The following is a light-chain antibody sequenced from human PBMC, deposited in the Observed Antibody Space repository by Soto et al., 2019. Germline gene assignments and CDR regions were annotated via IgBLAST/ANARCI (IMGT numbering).Light chain of an antibody. Sequence: QSALTQPASGSGSPGQSITISCTGTSSDVGGYNYVSWYQQHPGKAPKLMIYDVSNRPSGVSNRFSGSKSGNMASLTISGLQAEDEADYYCSSYTSSSTAFGTGTKVTVL. V-gene: IGLV2-14*01. CDR1: SSDVGGYNY. J-gene: IGLJ1*01. CDR3: SSYTSSSTA. CDR2: DVS.